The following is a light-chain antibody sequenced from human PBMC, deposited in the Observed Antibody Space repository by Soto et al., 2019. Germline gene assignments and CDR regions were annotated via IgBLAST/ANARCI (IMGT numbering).Light chain of an antibody. CDR2: KAS. Sequence: DVVVTQSPVSLPVTLGQPASISCRSSQSLVSSNGDTCLHWFQQRPGQSPRRLIYKASNRDSGVQDKFSGSGSGTDFTLKISRVEAEDVGVYYCMQYIDWPHTFGQGTKLEIK. CDR3: MQYIDWPHT. CDR1: QSLVSSNGDTC. J-gene: IGKJ2*01. V-gene: IGKV2-30*01.